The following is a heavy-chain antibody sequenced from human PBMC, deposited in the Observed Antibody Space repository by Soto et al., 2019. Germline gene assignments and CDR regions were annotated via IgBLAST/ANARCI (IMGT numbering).Heavy chain of an antibody. J-gene: IGHJ4*02. CDR2: ISYDGSNK. CDR3: ARPPGEFLAAAGFPIDY. CDR1: GFTFSSYA. D-gene: IGHD6-13*01. Sequence: QPGGSLRLSCAASGFTFSSYAMHWVRQAPGKGLEWVAVISYDGSNKYYADSVKGRFTISRDNSKNTLYLQMNSLRAEDTAVYYCARPPGEFLAAAGFPIDYWGQGTLVTVSS. V-gene: IGHV3-30-3*01.